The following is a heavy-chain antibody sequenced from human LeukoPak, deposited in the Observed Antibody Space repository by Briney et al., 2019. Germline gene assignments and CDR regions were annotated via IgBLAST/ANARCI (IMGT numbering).Heavy chain of an antibody. CDR3: ARDRNLEVVPEEDYMDV. CDR2: ISSSGSTI. J-gene: IGHJ6*03. V-gene: IGHV3-48*03. Sequence: GGSLRLSCAASGFTFSSYEMNWVRQAPGKGLEWVSYISSSGSTIYYADSVKGRFTISRDNAKNSLYLQMNSLRAEDTAVYYCARDRNLEVVPEEDYMDVWGKGTTVTVSS. D-gene: IGHD2-2*01. CDR1: GFTFSSYE.